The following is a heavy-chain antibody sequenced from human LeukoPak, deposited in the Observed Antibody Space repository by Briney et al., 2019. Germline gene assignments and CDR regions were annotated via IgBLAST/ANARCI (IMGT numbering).Heavy chain of an antibody. CDR2: LKPDGSEK. D-gene: IGHD1-1*01. Sequence: PGGSLRLSCAASGFRFSVYWMSWVRQAPGRGVEWVAKLKPDGSEKHYGDSVKGRFTISRDNAKNSLFLQMNSLTAEDTAVYYCVRNWNLDSWGQGTLVTVSS. V-gene: IGHV3-7*01. J-gene: IGHJ4*02. CDR1: GFRFSVYW. CDR3: VRNWNLDS.